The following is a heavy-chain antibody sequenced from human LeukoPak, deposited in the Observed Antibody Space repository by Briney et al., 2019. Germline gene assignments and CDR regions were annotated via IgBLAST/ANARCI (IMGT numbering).Heavy chain of an antibody. J-gene: IGHJ6*03. V-gene: IGHV3-21*01. CDR3: ARVGPGNNYMDV. CDR2: ISSGSGYR. D-gene: IGHD1-1*01. Sequence: GGSLRLSCAASGFTFSSYSMNWVRQAPGKGLEWVSSISSGSGYRYYADSVEGRFTISRDNAKNSLYLQMNSLRAEDTAVYYCARVGPGNNYMDVWGKGTTVTVSS. CDR1: GFTFSSYS.